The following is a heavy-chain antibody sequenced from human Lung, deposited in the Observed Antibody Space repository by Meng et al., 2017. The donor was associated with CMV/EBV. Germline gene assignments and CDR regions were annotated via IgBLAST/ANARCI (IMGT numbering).Heavy chain of an antibody. Sequence: QVQLTQSGPGLVKPSQTLSPTCAISGDIVSSNSAAWHWIRQSPSRGLEWLGRTYYRSKWYHEYAVSVKSRITISPDTPKNQFSLQLNSMTPEDTAVYYCARGINGGCGDWGQGTLVTVSS. CDR2: TYYRSKWYH. J-gene: IGHJ4*02. D-gene: IGHD4-23*01. V-gene: IGHV6-1*01. CDR1: GDIVSSNSAA. CDR3: ARGINGGCGD.